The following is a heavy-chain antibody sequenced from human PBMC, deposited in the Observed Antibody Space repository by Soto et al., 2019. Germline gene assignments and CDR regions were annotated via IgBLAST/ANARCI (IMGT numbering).Heavy chain of an antibody. CDR2: ISYDGSNK. V-gene: IGHV3-30-3*01. D-gene: IGHD3-10*01. J-gene: IGHJ6*02. CDR3: EREGTGFGELYYYYYGMDV. CDR1: GFTFSSYA. Sequence: GGSLRLSCAASGFTFSSYAMHWVRQAPGKGLEWVAVISYDGSNKYYADSVKGRFTISRDNSKNTLYLQMNSLRAEDTAVYYCEREGTGFGELYYYYYGMDVWGQGTTVTVSS.